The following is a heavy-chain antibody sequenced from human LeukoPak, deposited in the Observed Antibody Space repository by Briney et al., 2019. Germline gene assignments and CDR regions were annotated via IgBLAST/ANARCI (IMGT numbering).Heavy chain of an antibody. D-gene: IGHD2-8*01. V-gene: IGHV3-7*05. J-gene: IGHJ4*02. CDR1: GFTFSSHS. CDR3: AKDWHNGDDPLFDY. CDR2: ITREGSAA. Sequence: GGSLRLSCVVSGFTFSSHSMSWVHQAPGKGLEWVADITREGSAAYYVDSVKGRFSISRDNAKNSLYLQMNSLRAEDTAVYYCAKDWHNGDDPLFDYWGQGTVVTVSS.